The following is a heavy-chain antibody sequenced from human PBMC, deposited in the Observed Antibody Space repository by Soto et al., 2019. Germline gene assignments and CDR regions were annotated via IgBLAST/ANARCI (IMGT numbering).Heavy chain of an antibody. Sequence: EVQLVESGGGLVQPGRSLRLSCAASGFTFDDYAMHWVRQAPGKGLEWVSGISWNSGSIGYADSVKGRFTISRDNAKNSLYLQMNSLRAEDTALYYCAKDIWGDIAAAGGLDYWGQGTLVTVSS. V-gene: IGHV3-9*01. CDR1: GFTFDDYA. D-gene: IGHD6-13*01. CDR2: ISWNSGSI. J-gene: IGHJ4*02. CDR3: AKDIWGDIAAAGGLDY.